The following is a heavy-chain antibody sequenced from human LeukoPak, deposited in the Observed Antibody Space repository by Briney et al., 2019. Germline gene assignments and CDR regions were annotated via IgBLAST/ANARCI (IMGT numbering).Heavy chain of an antibody. CDR3: ARMWFGKLSASFYYYYMDV. CDR1: NDSISNYY. J-gene: IGHJ6*03. CDR2: IYSSGST. D-gene: IGHD3-10*01. Sequence: PSETLSLACTVSNDSISNYYWSWIRQPAGKRLEWIGRIYSSGSTNYNPSLKSRVTMSVDTSKNQFSLRLSSVTAADTAVYYCARMWFGKLSASFYYYYMDVWGKGTTVTVSS. V-gene: IGHV4-4*07.